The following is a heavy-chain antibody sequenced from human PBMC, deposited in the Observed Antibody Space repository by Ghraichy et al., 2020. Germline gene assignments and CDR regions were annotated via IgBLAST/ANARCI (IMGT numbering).Heavy chain of an antibody. CDR2: IKGDGSEI. CDR1: GFTFNTFW. CDR3: AKGGALSGWFDA. Sequence: GESLNISCAASGFTFNTFWMTWVRQAPGKGPEWVASIKGDGSEIFYVDSVKGRFTISRDNSRNSLYLEMNSLRVEDTALYYCAKGGALSGWFDAWGQGTLVTVSS. V-gene: IGHV3-7*03. D-gene: IGHD1-14*01. J-gene: IGHJ5*02.